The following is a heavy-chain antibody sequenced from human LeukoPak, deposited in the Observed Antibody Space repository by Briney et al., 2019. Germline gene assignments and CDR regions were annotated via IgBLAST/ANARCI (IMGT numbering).Heavy chain of an antibody. D-gene: IGHD4-17*01. Sequence: MPSETLSLTCTVSGDSIRSGGYYWGWIRQHPGKGLEWIGYIYYSGRTYYNTSLQSRFTISVDTSKNQFSLTLTSVTAADTAVYYCARVYGDYPSYFDLWGQGTLVTVSS. CDR3: ARVYGDYPSYFDL. CDR2: IYYSGRT. J-gene: IGHJ4*02. CDR1: GDSIRSGGYY. V-gene: IGHV4-31*03.